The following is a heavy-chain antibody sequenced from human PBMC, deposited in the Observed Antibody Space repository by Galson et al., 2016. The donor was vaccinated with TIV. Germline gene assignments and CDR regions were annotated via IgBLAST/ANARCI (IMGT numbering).Heavy chain of an antibody. Sequence: PVKVSCKASGYIFINYYIHWVRQAPGQGLEWLGGFNPDSGATQYAQKFQGRVTMTRDTSISTAYMELRRLISDDTAVYYCARVNWARAFDYWGQGTQVTVSS. CDR1: GYIFINYY. CDR3: ARVNWARAFDY. CDR2: FNPDSGAT. D-gene: IGHD7-27*01. V-gene: IGHV1-2*02. J-gene: IGHJ4*02.